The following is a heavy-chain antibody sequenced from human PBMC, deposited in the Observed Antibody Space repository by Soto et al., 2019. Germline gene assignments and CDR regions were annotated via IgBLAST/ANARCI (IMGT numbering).Heavy chain of an antibody. CDR3: ARGEVGCSSTSCYVEFDY. V-gene: IGHV4-34*01. CDR2: INHSGST. D-gene: IGHD2-2*01. CDR1: GGSFSGYY. Sequence: QVQLQQWGAGLLKPSETLSLTCAVYGGSFSGYYWSWIRQPPGKGLEWIGEINHSGSTNYNPSLKSRVTISVDTYKNQFSLKLSSVTAADTAVYYCARGEVGCSSTSCYVEFDYWGQGTLVTVSS. J-gene: IGHJ4*02.